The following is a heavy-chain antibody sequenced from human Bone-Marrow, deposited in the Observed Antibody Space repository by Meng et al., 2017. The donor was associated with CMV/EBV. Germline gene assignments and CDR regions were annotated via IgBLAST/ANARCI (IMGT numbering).Heavy chain of an antibody. D-gene: IGHD3-22*01. Sequence: GESLKISCAASGFTFSSYAMSWVRQAPGKGLEWVSAISGSGGSTYHADSVKGRFTISRDNSKNTLYLQMNSLRAEDTAVYYCAKNYYDSSGYIDYWGQGTLVTVSS. CDR2: ISGSGGST. CDR3: AKNYYDSSGYIDY. V-gene: IGHV3-23*01. CDR1: GFTFSSYA. J-gene: IGHJ4*02.